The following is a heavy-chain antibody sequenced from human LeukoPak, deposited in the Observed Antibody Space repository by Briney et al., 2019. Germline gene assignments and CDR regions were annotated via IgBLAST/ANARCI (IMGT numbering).Heavy chain of an antibody. CDR1: GFTFSSYW. J-gene: IGHJ4*02. Sequence: GGSLRLSCAVSGFTFSSYWMSWVRQAPGKGLEWVANIKQDGSEKYYVDSVKGRFTISRDNAKNSLYLQMNSLRAEDTAVYYCASWAVRGVRLVDYWGQGTLVTVSS. CDR3: ASWAVRGVRLVDY. CDR2: IKQDGSEK. V-gene: IGHV3-7*01. D-gene: IGHD3-10*01.